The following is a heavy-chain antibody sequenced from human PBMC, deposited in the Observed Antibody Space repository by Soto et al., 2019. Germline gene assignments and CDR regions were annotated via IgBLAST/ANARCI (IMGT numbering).Heavy chain of an antibody. J-gene: IGHJ6*02. CDR1: WDTVSSNSVA. V-gene: IGHV6-1*01. D-gene: IGHD3-3*01. CDR2: TYYRSRWYS. Sequence: SQTLSLTCVGSWDTVSSNSVAWNWVRQSPSRGLEWLGRTYYRSRWYSDYAVSVRSRIDINADTSKNQVSLQLNSVTPEDTAVYYCARSEDDSDYYYSGMDVGGQGTKVKVSS. CDR3: ARSEDDSDYYYSGMDV.